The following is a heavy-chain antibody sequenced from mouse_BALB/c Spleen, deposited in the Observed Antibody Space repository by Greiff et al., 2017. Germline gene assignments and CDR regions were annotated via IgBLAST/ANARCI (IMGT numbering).Heavy chain of an antibody. Sequence: EVQLVESGPELVKPGASVKMSCKASGYTFTDYYMDWVKQSHGESFEWIGRVNPYNGGTSYNQKFKGKATLTVDKSSSTAYMELNSLTSEDSAVYYCARWGGTHAMDYWGQGTSVTVSS. CDR1: GYTFTDYY. V-gene: IGHV1-19*01. D-gene: IGHD3-3*01. J-gene: IGHJ4*01. CDR2: VNPYNGGT. CDR3: ARWGGTHAMDY.